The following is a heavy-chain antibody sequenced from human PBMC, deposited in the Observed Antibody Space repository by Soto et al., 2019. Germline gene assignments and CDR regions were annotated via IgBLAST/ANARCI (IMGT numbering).Heavy chain of an antibody. Sequence: QVQLQESGPGLVKPSQTLSLTCTVSGGSMSSGDYYWSWIRQPPGKGLEWIGYISYRGSTYYKSSFKSRVTISVGTSKNQFSLRLSSVTAAHTAVYYCARAEMVRGVIMIGQYWGQGTLVTVSS. CDR2: ISYRGST. D-gene: IGHD3-10*01. CDR1: GGSMSSGDYY. V-gene: IGHV4-30-4*01. CDR3: ARAEMVRGVIMIGQY. J-gene: IGHJ4*02.